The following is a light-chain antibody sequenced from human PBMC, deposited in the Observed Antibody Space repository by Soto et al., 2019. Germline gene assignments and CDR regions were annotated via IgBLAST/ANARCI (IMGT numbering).Light chain of an antibody. V-gene: IGKV3-20*01. CDR2: SAS. Sequence: EIVLTQSPGTLSFSPGERATLSCRASQTFSISQLAWYQQKPGQAPRLIIYSASTRATGIPDRFSGSGSGTDFTLTISRLQPEEFAVYYCQQYDTAPLTFGQGTKVEV. CDR3: QQYDTAPLT. J-gene: IGKJ1*01. CDR1: QTFSISQ.